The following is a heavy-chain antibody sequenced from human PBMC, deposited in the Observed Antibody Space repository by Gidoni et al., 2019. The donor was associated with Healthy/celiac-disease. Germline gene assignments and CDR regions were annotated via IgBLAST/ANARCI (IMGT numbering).Heavy chain of an antibody. Sequence: EVQLVESGGGLVKPGGSLRLSCAASGSPFRSYSMNWVRQAPGKGLEWVSSISSSSSYIYYADSVKGRFTISRDNAKNSLYLQMNSLRAEDTAVYYCAAYSSSSRYYYGMDVWGQGTTVTVSS. CDR3: AAYSSSSRYYYGMDV. J-gene: IGHJ6*02. D-gene: IGHD6-6*01. CDR1: GSPFRSYS. V-gene: IGHV3-21*01. CDR2: ISSSSSYI.